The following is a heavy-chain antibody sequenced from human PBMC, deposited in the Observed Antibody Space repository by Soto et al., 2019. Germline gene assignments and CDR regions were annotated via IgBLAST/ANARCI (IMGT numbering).Heavy chain of an antibody. CDR1: GYTFTSYA. CDR3: ARDLGGWTAY. J-gene: IGHJ4*02. CDR2: INAGNGNT. D-gene: IGHD6-19*01. Sequence: QVQLVQSGAEVKKPGASVKVSCKASGYTFTSYAMQWVRQAPGQRLEWMGWINAGNGNTKYSQKFQGRVTITSDTSASTDYMELSSLRSEDTAVYYCARDLGGWTAYWGQGTLGTVSS. V-gene: IGHV1-3*01.